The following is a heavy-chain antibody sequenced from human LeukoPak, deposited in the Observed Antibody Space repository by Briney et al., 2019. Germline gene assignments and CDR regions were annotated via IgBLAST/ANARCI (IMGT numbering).Heavy chain of an antibody. J-gene: IGHJ5*02. CDR1: GGSISSGNYY. V-gene: IGHV4-31*03. D-gene: IGHD3-10*01. Sequence: SETLSLTCTVSGGSISSGNYYWSWIRQHPGKGLEWIGYIHHSGSTYYNSSLKSRVIISVDTSKNQFSLKLNSVTAADTAVYYCASYGSGSCRFDPWGQGTPVTVSS. CDR2: IHHSGST. CDR3: ASYGSGSCRFDP.